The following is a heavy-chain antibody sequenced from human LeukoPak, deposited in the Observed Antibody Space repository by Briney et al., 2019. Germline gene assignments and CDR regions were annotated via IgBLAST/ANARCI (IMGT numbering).Heavy chain of an antibody. Sequence: SETLSLTCTVSGGSISSGDYYWSWIRQPPGKGLEWIGYIYYSGSTYYNPSLKSRVTISVDTSKNQFSLKLSSVTAADTAVYYCASQIVVVPAARFDYWGQGTLVTVSS. CDR2: IYYSGST. V-gene: IGHV4-30-4*01. D-gene: IGHD2-2*01. J-gene: IGHJ4*02. CDR3: ASQIVVVPAARFDY. CDR1: GGSISSGDYY.